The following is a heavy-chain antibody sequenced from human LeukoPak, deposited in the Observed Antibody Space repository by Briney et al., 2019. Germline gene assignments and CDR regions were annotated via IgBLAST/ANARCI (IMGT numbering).Heavy chain of an antibody. D-gene: IGHD5-24*01. CDR3: TKRGDGPNYDY. CDR1: GFTFSTYS. J-gene: IGHJ4*02. CDR2: IDGGSASI. Sequence: TGGALRLSCAASGFTFSTYSMGWGRQAPGEGLEWVSAIDGGSASIYYADSVTGRFTISRDNSKNTLYQQMNSQRAEDTAVYYCTKRGDGPNYDYWGQGTLVTVSS. V-gene: IGHV3-23*01.